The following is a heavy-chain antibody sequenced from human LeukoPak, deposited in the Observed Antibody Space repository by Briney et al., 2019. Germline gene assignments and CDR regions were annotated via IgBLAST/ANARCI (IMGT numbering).Heavy chain of an antibody. Sequence: ASVKVSCKASGYTFTGYYMHWVRQAPGQGLEWMGWINPNSGGTNYAQKFQGRVTMTTDTSTSTAYMELRSLRSDDTAVYYCARGGPGWDSSSWYNYWGQGTLVTVSS. D-gene: IGHD6-13*01. J-gene: IGHJ4*02. V-gene: IGHV1-2*02. CDR3: ARGGPGWDSSSWYNY. CDR1: GYTFTGYY. CDR2: INPNSGGT.